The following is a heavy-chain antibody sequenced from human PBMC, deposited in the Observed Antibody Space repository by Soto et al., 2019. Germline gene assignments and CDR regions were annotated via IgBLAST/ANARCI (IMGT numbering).Heavy chain of an antibody. CDR3: ARVVPAAIGYNGMDV. Sequence: QVQLVQSGAEVKKPGASVKVSCKASGYTFTSYGISWVRQAPGQRLEWMGWISTYNGNTNYAQKLQGRVTMTTDKSTSTAYMELRSLRSDDTAVYYCARVVPAAIGYNGMDVWGQGTTVTVSS. CDR2: ISTYNGNT. J-gene: IGHJ6*02. D-gene: IGHD2-2*02. CDR1: GYTFTSYG. V-gene: IGHV1-18*01.